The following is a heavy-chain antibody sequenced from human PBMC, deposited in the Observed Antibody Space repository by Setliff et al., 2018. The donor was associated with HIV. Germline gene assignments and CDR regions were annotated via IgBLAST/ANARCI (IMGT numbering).Heavy chain of an antibody. CDR3: ARRGNDYLWRNWFDP. V-gene: IGHV4-31*03. CDR2: IYYSGIT. CDR1: GDSISSGGYY. Sequence: SETLSLTCTVSGDSISSGGYYWSWIRQHPGKGLEWIGYIYYSGITYYNPSLKSRVSISVDTSKNQFSVRLNSVTAADTAVYYCARRGNDYLWRNWFDPWGQGTLVTVSS. D-gene: IGHD4-17*01. J-gene: IGHJ5*02.